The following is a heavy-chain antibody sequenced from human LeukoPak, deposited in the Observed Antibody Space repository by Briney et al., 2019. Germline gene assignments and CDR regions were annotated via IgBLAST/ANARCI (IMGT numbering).Heavy chain of an antibody. J-gene: IGHJ4*02. CDR2: VYYSGST. Sequence: SETQSLNCTVSGDSLSSYYWSWFREPPGKRLEWIGYVYYSGSTSYNPSLKSRVTISVDTSKNQFSLKVSSVTAADTAVYYCARGGWSLDHGGQGTLVTVSS. CDR3: ARGGWSLDH. CDR1: GDSLSSYY. D-gene: IGHD2-15*01. V-gene: IGHV4-59*08.